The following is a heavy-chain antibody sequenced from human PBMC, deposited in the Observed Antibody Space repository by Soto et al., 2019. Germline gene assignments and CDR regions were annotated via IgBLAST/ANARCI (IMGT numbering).Heavy chain of an antibody. D-gene: IGHD3-22*01. CDR3: GKEMTSRYYVFDY. V-gene: IGHV3-21*01. Sequence: RGSLRLSCAASGFTFSSYSMNWVRQAPGKGLEWVSSISSSSSYIYYADSVKGRFTISRDNAKNTVYLQMNSLRAEDAALYYCGKEMTSRYYVFDYWGQGTLVTVSS. CDR2: ISSSSSYI. CDR1: GFTFSSYS. J-gene: IGHJ4*02.